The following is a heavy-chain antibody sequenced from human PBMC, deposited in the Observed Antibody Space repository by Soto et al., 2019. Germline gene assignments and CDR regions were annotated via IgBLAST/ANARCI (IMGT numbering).Heavy chain of an antibody. CDR2: IYYSWST. CDR1: GGSISSGGYY. D-gene: IGHD5-18*01. V-gene: IGHV4-31*03. Sequence: QVQLQESGPGLVKPSQTLSLTCTVSGGSISSGGYYWSWIRQHPGKGLEWIGYIYYSWSTYYNPSLNSRVTISVDTSKNQFSLKLSSVTAADTAVYYCARDLGYSYGTHYYYYYGMDVWGQGTTVTVSS. CDR3: ARDLGYSYGTHYYYYYGMDV. J-gene: IGHJ6*02.